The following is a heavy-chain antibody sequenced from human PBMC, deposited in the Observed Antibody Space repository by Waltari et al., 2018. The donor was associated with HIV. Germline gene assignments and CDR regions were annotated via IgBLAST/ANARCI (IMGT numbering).Heavy chain of an antibody. Sequence: EVQLVESGGGLIQPGGSLRLSCAASGFTVIATYRSGVRQAPGKGLEWVSVIYSGGTTYSAASVKGRFTISRDDSKNTVYLQLNSLRAEDTAIYYCARHGGGYHYGWYFDLWGRGTLVTVSS. V-gene: IGHV3-53*01. CDR3: ARHGGGYHYGWYFDL. CDR2: IYSGGTT. D-gene: IGHD3-22*01. CDR1: GFTVIATY. J-gene: IGHJ2*01.